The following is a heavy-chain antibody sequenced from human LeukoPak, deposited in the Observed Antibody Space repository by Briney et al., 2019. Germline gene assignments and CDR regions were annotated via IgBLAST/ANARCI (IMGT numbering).Heavy chain of an antibody. CDR2: IIPIFGTA. D-gene: IGHD1-7*01. CDR1: GGTFSSYA. V-gene: IGHV1-69*05. CDR3: ARVSWNYGTGYFDY. J-gene: IGHJ4*02. Sequence: ASVKVSCKASGGTFSSYAISWVRQAPGQGLEWMGGIIPIFGTANYAQKFQGRVTITTGESTSTAYMELSSLRSEDTAVYYCARVSWNYGTGYFDYWGQGTLVTVSS.